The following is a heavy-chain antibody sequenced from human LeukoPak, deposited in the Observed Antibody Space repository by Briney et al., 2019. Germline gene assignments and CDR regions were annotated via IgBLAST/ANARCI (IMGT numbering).Heavy chain of an antibody. Sequence: ASVKVSCKSSGYTFTGYYMHWVRQAPGQGLEWMGWINPNSGGTNYAQKFQGRVTMTRDTSISTAYMELSRLRSDDTAVYYCARSGSGSYYDTFDYWGQGTLVTVSS. CDR3: ARSGSGSYYDTFDY. CDR1: GYTFTGYY. D-gene: IGHD3-10*01. J-gene: IGHJ4*02. V-gene: IGHV1-2*02. CDR2: INPNSGGT.